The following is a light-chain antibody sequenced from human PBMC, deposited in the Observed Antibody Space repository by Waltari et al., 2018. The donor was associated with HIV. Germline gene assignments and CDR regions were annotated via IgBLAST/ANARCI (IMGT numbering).Light chain of an antibody. V-gene: IGLV1-40*01. J-gene: IGLJ1*01. CDR1: SSNIGAGYH. CDR2: GNS. CDR3: QSHDSSLSGYV. Sequence: QPVLTQPPSVSGAPRQRVTIPCTGSSSNIGAGYHVHWYQQLPGTSPKLLIYGNSNRPSGVPDRFSGSKSGTSASLAITGLQAEDEADYHCQSHDSSLSGYVFGTGTKVTVL.